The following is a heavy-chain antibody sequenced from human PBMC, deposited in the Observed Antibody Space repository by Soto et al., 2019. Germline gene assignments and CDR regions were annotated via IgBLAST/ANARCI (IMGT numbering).Heavy chain of an antibody. J-gene: IGHJ4*02. CDR2: ISGSGRIT. CDR1: GFSFSAYA. V-gene: IGHV3-23*01. CDR3: VKERIELWLIDY. Sequence: DVQLLESGGGLAQPGESLRLSCVASGFSFSAYAMSWVRQSPGKGFEWVLTISGSGRITNYADSVKGRFTTSKDTSTNTLYLHMNSLTADDTALYYCVKERIELWLIDYWGQGTLVTVSS. D-gene: IGHD3-16*01.